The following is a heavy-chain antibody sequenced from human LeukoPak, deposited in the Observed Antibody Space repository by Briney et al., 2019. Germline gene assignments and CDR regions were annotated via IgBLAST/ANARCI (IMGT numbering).Heavy chain of an antibody. CDR3: ARSTIFGVLITSNWFDP. Sequence: GASVKVSCKASGGTFSSYAISWVRQAPGQGVEWMGIINPSGGSTSYAQKFQGRVTMTRDTSTSTVYMELSSLRSEDTAVYYCARSTIFGVLITSNWFDPWGQGTLVTVSS. CDR2: INPSGGST. CDR1: GGTFSSYA. V-gene: IGHV1-46*01. D-gene: IGHD3-3*01. J-gene: IGHJ5*02.